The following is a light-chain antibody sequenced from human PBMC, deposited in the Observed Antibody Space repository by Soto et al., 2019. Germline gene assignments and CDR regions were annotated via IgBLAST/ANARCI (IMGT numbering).Light chain of an antibody. V-gene: IGLV2-23*01. CDR3: CPLTNGATWV. CDR2: EAS. CDR1: NSDVGSHNF. Sequence: QSALTQPASVSGSPGQSITISCTGTNSDVGSHNFVSWYQQYPGKAPKLLIYEASKRPSGLANRFSGSKSGNTASLTISGLQAGDEADYYCCPLTNGATWVFGGRTKLTVL. J-gene: IGLJ3*02.